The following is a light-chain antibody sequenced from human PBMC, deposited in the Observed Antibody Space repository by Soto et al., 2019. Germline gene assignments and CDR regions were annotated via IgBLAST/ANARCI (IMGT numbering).Light chain of an antibody. Sequence: EIVLTQSPGTLSLSPGERATISCRASQNVGNNYLAWFQQTPGQAPRLLIFDASSRATGIPDRFSGSGSGTDFPLTINRLEPDDVTVYYCEQYAYSPLTFGGGTKVEF. CDR3: EQYAYSPLT. V-gene: IGKV3-20*01. CDR2: DAS. CDR1: QNVGNNY. J-gene: IGKJ4*01.